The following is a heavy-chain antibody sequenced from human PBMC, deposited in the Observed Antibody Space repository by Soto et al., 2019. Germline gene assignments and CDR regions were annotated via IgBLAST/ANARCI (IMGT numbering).Heavy chain of an antibody. D-gene: IGHD6-6*01. CDR1: GVSISSYY. Sequence: PSETLSLTCTVSGVSISSYYWSWIRQPPGKGLEWIGYMFYRGSINYNPSLTSRVTISVDTSKNQFSLKMTSVTAADTAVYYCATGGSSSPYGMDVWGQGTTVTVS. V-gene: IGHV4-59*01. J-gene: IGHJ6*02. CDR2: MFYRGSI. CDR3: ATGGSSSPYGMDV.